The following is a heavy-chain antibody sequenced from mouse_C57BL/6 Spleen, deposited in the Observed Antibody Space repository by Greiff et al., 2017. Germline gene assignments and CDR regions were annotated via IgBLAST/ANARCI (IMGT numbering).Heavy chain of an antibody. CDR2: IDPEDGET. CDR1: GFNIKDYY. D-gene: IGHD1-1*01. V-gene: IGHV14-2*01. J-gene: IGHJ4*01. CDR3: AFYYYGSRYAMDY. Sequence: EVQRVESGAELVKPGASVKLSCTASGFNIKDYYMHWVKQRTEQGLEWIGRIDPEDGETKYAPKFQGKATITADTSSNTAYLQLSSLTSEDTAVYYCAFYYYGSRYAMDYWGQGTSVTVSS.